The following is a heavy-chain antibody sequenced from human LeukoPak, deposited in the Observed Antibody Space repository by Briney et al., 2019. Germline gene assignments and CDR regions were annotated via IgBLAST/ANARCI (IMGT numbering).Heavy chain of an antibody. Sequence: GGSLRLSCAASGFTFSSYSMNWVRQAPGEGLEWVGRIKSKTDGGTTDYAAPVKGRFTISRDDSKNTLYLQMNSLKTEDTAVYYCTTVDEMVAAFDYWGQGTLVTVSS. CDR3: TTVDEMVAAFDY. J-gene: IGHJ4*02. V-gene: IGHV3-15*01. D-gene: IGHD5-24*01. CDR1: GFTFSSYS. CDR2: IKSKTDGGTT.